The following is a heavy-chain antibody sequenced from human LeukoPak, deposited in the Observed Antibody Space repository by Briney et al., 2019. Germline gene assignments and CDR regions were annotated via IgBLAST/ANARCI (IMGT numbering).Heavy chain of an antibody. CDR1: GFTFSSYG. Sequence: GGSLRLSCAASGFTFSSYGMHWVRQAPGKGLEWVAVISYDGSNKYYADSVKGRFTISRDNSKNTLYLQMNSLRAEDTAVYYCAKDRIGSGYNYGYVDYWGQGTLVTVSS. CDR3: AKDRIGSGYNYGYVDY. V-gene: IGHV3-30*18. CDR2: ISYDGSNK. J-gene: IGHJ4*02. D-gene: IGHD5-18*01.